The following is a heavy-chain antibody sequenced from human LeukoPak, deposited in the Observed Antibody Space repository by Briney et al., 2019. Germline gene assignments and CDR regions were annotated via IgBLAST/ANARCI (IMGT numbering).Heavy chain of an antibody. V-gene: IGHV3-30*03. J-gene: IGHJ4*02. CDR1: GFTFSSYG. CDR3: ATGRSFSSSSPCEY. CDR2: ISYDGSNK. D-gene: IGHD6-6*01. Sequence: GGSLILSCAASGFTFSSYGMHWVRQAPGKGLEWVTVISYDGSNKYYADSVKGRFTISRDNSKNTLYLQMHSLRAEDTAVYYCATGRSFSSSSPCEYWGQGTLVTVSS.